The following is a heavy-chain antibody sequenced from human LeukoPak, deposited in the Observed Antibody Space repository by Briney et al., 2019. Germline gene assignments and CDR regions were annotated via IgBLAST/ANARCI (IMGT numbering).Heavy chain of an antibody. J-gene: IGHJ4*02. Sequence: GGSLRLSCAASGFTFSSYEMNWVRQAPGKGLEWVSYISSSGSTIYYADSVKGRFTISRDNAKNSLYLQMNSLRAEDTAVYYCARGMTTVVTPVEYWGQGSLVTVSS. CDR1: GFTFSSYE. D-gene: IGHD4-23*01. CDR2: ISSSGSTI. V-gene: IGHV3-48*03. CDR3: ARGMTTVVTPVEY.